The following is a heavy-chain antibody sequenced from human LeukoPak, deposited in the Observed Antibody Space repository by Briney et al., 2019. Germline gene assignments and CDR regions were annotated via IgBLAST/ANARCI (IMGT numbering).Heavy chain of an antibody. CDR3: ARERSGSEIFARSFDI. V-gene: IGHV4-61*02. D-gene: IGHD3-3*01. CDR1: SGSISSSNYY. Sequence: PSETLSLTCTVSSGSISSSNYYWSWIRQPAGKGLEWIGRISTIGSTNYNPSLNSRVTISIDTSKNQFSLKLSSVTAADTAVYYCARERSGSEIFARSFDIWGQGTMVTVSS. CDR2: ISTIGST. J-gene: IGHJ3*02.